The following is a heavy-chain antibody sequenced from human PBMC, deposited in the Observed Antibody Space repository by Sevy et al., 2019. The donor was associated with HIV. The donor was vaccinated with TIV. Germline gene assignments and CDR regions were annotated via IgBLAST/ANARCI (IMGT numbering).Heavy chain of an antibody. CDR3: ARVNYYDSSGYYYSAFDI. CDR2: ISSSSSTI. CDR1: GFTFSSYS. V-gene: IGHV3-48*02. J-gene: IGHJ3*02. Sequence: GGSLRLSCAASGFTFSSYSMNWVRQAPGKGLEWVSYISSSSSTIYYADSVKGRFTISRDNAKNSLYLQMNSLRDEDTAVYYCARVNYYDSSGYYYSAFDIWGQGTMVTVSS. D-gene: IGHD3-22*01.